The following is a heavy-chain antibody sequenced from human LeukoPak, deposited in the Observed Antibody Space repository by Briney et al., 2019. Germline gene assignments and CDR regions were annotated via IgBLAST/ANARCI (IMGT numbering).Heavy chain of an antibody. Sequence: GRSLRLSCAASGFTFDDYAMHWVRQAPGKGLEWVSGISWNSGSIGYADSVKGRLTISRDNAKNSLYLQMNSLRAEDTALYYCAKDRRGSGDYGMDVWGQGTTVTVSS. CDR2: ISWNSGSI. CDR3: AKDRRGSGDYGMDV. CDR1: GFTFDDYA. J-gene: IGHJ6*02. D-gene: IGHD3-10*01. V-gene: IGHV3-9*01.